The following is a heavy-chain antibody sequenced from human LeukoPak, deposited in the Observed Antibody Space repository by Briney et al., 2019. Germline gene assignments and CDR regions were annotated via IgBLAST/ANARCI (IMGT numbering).Heavy chain of an antibody. CDR3: ARDRGRAAAGMSLGY. J-gene: IGHJ4*02. V-gene: IGHV1-8*01. D-gene: IGHD6-13*01. Sequence: QXAXQXREWMGXMNPNSGNTGYAQKFQGRVTMTRNTSISTAYMELSSLRSEDTAVYYCARDRGRAAAGMSLGYWGQGTLVTVSS. CDR2: MNPNSGNT.